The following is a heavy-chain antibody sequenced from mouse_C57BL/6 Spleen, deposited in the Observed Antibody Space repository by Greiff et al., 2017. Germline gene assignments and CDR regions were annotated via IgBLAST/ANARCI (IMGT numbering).Heavy chain of an antibody. CDR3: ARDRTVTTWCAY. D-gene: IGHD2-2*01. V-gene: IGHV5-4*01. Sequence: DVHLVESGGGLVKPGGSLKLSCAASGFTFSSYAMSWVRQTPEKRLEWVATISDGGSYTYYPDNVKGRFTITRDNAKNNLYLQMSHLKSEDTAMYYCARDRTVTTWCAYWGQGTLVTVSA. CDR1: GFTFSSYA. J-gene: IGHJ3*01. CDR2: ISDGGSYT.